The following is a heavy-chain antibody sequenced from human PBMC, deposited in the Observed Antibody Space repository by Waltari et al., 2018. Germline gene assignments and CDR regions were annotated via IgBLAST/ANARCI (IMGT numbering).Heavy chain of an antibody. J-gene: IGHJ6*03. D-gene: IGHD1-26*01. CDR3: AGSSGSYSMDV. V-gene: IGHV1-3*02. CDR1: GYTFTSYA. Sequence: QVQLVQSGAEVKKPGASVKVSCKASGYTFTSYAMHWVRQAPGKRLEWMGWSTVGNGNTEYSPECQGRVTITRDTSARTAYMVLSSLRSEDMAVYYCAGSSGSYSMDVWGQGTTVTGSS. CDR2: STVGNGNT.